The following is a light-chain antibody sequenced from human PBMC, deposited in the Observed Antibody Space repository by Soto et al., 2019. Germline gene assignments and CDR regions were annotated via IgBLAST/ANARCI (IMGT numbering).Light chain of an antibody. V-gene: IGKV1-5*03. CDR3: QQSYSTVTLT. CDR1: QTISSW. J-gene: IGKJ4*01. Sequence: DIQMTQTPSTLSGSVGDRVTITCRASQTISSWLAWYQQKPGKAPKLXXYKASTLKSGVPSRFSGRGSGTDFTLTISSLQPEDFANYYCQQSYSTVTLTFGGGTKVEIK. CDR2: KAS.